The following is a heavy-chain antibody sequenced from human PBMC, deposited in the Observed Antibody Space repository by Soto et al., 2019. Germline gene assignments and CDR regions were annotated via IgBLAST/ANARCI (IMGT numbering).Heavy chain of an antibody. J-gene: IGHJ4*02. D-gene: IGHD2-2*01. Sequence: SETLSLTCTVSGGSISSGCYYWSWIRQHPGKGLEWIGYIYYSGSTYYNPSLKSRITISVDTSKNQFSLKLSSVTAADTAVYYCASTHCSSTSCYVVFDYWGQGTLVTVSS. V-gene: IGHV4-31*03. CDR1: GGSISSGCYY. CDR3: ASTHCSSTSCYVVFDY. CDR2: IYYSGST.